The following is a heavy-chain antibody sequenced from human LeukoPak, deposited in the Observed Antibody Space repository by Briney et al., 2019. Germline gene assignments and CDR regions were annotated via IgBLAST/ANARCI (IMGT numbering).Heavy chain of an antibody. CDR2: IYYSGST. CDR3: ARRTSSGWLDY. Sequence: PSETLSLTCTFSGGSISSYSWSWIRQPPGKGLECIGYIYYSGSTNYNPSLKSRVTISVDTSKNQFSLKLSSVTAADTAVYYCARRTSSGWLDYWGQGTLVTVSS. CDR1: GGSISSYS. D-gene: IGHD6-19*01. V-gene: IGHV4-59*08. J-gene: IGHJ4*02.